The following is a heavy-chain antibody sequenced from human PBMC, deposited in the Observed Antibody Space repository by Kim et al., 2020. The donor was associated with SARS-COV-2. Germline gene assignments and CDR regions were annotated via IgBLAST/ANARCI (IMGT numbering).Heavy chain of an antibody. Sequence: YYVDSLEGRFTIARDNGKNSLYLKMNSLRAEDTAVYFCAKAGGVGTTDYWGQGTLVTVSS. D-gene: IGHD1-1*01. CDR3: AKAGGVGTTDY. J-gene: IGHJ4*02. V-gene: IGHV3-7*03.